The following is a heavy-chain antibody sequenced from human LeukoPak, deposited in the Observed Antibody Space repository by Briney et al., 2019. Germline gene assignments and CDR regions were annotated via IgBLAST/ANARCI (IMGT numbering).Heavy chain of an antibody. CDR3: ARHAPSGGYFDY. D-gene: IGHD3-10*01. CDR1: GASISSSSYY. Sequence: SETLSLTCTASGASISSSSYYWSWIRQPPGKGLEWIGYIYYSGSTNYNSSLKSRLTILVDTSKNQFSLKLTSVTAADTAVYYCARHAPSGGYFDYWGQGTLVTVSS. V-gene: IGHV4-61*05. CDR2: IYYSGST. J-gene: IGHJ4*02.